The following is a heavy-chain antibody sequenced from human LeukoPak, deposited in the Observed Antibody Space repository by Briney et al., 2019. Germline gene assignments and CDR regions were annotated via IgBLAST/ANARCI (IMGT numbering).Heavy chain of an antibody. CDR1: GGTFSSYA. D-gene: IGHD1-26*01. J-gene: IGHJ4*02. CDR3: ARDGPVGAAFDY. CDR2: IIPIFGTA. V-gene: IGHV1-69*06. Sequence: SVKVSCKASGGTFSSYAISWVRQAPGQGLEWMGGIIPIFGTANYAQKFQGRVTITADKSTSTAYMELSSLRSEDTAVYYCARDGPVGAAFDYWGQGTLVTVSS.